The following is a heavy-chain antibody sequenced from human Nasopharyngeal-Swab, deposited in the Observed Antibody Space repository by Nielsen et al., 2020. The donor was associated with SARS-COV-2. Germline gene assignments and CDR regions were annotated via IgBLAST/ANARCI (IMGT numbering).Heavy chain of an antibody. J-gene: IGHJ6*02. D-gene: IGHD3-10*01. CDR2: INSDGSST. CDR3: ARDPDYYGSGLVDV. Sequence: GESLKISCAASGFTFSSYWMHWVRQAPGKGLVWVSRINSDGSSTSYADSVKGRFTISRDNAKNTLYLQMNSLRAEDTAVYYCARDPDYYGSGLVDVWGQGTTVIVSS. V-gene: IGHV3-74*01. CDR1: GFTFSSYW.